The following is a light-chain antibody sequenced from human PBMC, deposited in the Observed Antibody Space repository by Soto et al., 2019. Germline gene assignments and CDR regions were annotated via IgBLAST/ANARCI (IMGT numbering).Light chain of an antibody. J-gene: IGKJ4*01. V-gene: IGKV1-16*01. CDR1: QDIINY. CDR2: GAT. CDR3: QQYQRYPPS. Sequence: DIHMSQSPYSLSASVADRVTITCQASQDIINYLAWFQQKPGKAPKSLIYGATSLQRGVPSRFSGSGGDTDFSLTISSLQPEDIATYYCQQYQRYPPSFRGGTNV.